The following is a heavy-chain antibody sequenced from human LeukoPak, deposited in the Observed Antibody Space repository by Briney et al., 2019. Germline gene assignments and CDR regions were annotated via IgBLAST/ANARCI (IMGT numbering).Heavy chain of an antibody. CDR2: ISAYNGNT. V-gene: IGHV1-18*01. D-gene: IGHD6-13*01. CDR3: ARVPVGHGVAAALGPFDY. CDR1: GGTFSSYG. Sequence: ASVKVSCKASGGTFSSYGISWVRQAPGQGLEWMGWISAYNGNTNYAQKLQGRVTMTTDTSTSTAYMELRSLRSDDTAVYYCARVPVGHGVAAALGPFDYWGQGTLVTVSS. J-gene: IGHJ4*02.